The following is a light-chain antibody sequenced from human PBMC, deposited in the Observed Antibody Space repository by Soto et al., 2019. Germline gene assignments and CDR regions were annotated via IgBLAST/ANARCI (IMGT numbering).Light chain of an antibody. V-gene: IGKV3-20*01. Sequence: EIVLTQSPGTLSLSPGEGATLSCRASQSVSSTYFAWYQQKPGQAPRLLIYGASSRATGIPDRFSGSGSGTDFTLTISRLEPEDFAVYYCQHYGSSTWTFGQGTKVEIK. CDR2: GAS. CDR3: QHYGSSTWT. J-gene: IGKJ1*01. CDR1: QSVSSTY.